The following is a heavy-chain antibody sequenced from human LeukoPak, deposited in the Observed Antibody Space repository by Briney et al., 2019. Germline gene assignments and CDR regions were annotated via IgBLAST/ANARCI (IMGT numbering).Heavy chain of an antibody. CDR1: GYSISNGYY. J-gene: IGHJ4*02. CDR2: IYTSGTT. Sequence: SETLSLTCTVSGYSISNGYYWSWIRQPAGKGLEWIGRIYTSGTTNYNPSLKSRITMSVDTSKNQFSLKMRSVTAADTAVYYCARANYDGSDYWGQGTLVTVSS. CDR3: ARANYDGSDY. V-gene: IGHV4-4*07. D-gene: IGHD3-22*01.